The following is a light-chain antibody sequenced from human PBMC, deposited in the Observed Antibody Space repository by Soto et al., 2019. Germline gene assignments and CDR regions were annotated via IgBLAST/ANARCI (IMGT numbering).Light chain of an antibody. J-gene: IGKJ1*01. CDR2: GAS. CDR1: QSIATSQ. CDR3: QQFAASPRK. Sequence: EIVLTQSPGTLSLSPGERATLFCRASQSIATSQLAWYQQKPGQAPRLLIGASTRATGIPDRFSDSGSGTDFTLTISRLEPEDFAVYYCQQFAASPRKFGQGTTVEIK. V-gene: IGKV3-20*01.